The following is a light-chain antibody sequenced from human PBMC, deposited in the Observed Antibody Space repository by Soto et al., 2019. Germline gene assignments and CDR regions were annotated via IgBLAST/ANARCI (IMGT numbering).Light chain of an antibody. J-gene: IGKJ5*01. CDR1: QSVSSY. V-gene: IGKV3-20*01. Sequence: EIMLTQSPGTLSLSPGERATLSCRASQSVSSYLAWYQQKPGQAPRLLIYDASNRATGIPDRFSGSGSGTDFTLTISRLEPEDFAVYYCQQYGSSPSTFGQGTRLEI. CDR2: DAS. CDR3: QQYGSSPST.